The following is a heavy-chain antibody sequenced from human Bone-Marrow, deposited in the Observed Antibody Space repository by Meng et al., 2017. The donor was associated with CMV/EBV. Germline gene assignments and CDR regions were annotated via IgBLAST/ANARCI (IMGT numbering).Heavy chain of an antibody. V-gene: IGHV1-2*02. CDR3: ARDLDYGDYASDY. J-gene: IGHJ4*02. D-gene: IGHD4-17*01. CDR2: INPNSGGT. CDR1: GYTFTGYY. Sequence: QVLLVQCGAEVKKPGASVKVSCNASGYTFTGYYMHWVRQAPGQGLEWMGWINPNSGGTNYAQKFQGRVTMTRDTSISTAYMELSRLRSDDTAVYYCARDLDYGDYASDYWGQGTLVTVSS.